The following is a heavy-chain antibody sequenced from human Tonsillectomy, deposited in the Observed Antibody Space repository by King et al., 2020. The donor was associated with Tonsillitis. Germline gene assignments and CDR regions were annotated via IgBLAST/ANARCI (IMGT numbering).Heavy chain of an antibody. J-gene: IGHJ4*02. V-gene: IGHV1-18*04. D-gene: IGHD6-19*01. CDR3: ARGTGIAVPGLLDY. CDR2: ISAYKGNT. CDR1: GYTFINYG. Sequence: QLVQSGAEVRKPGASVKVSCKASGYTFINYGISWVRQAPGQGLEWMGWISAYKGNTNYTQKFQGRVSMTTDTSTTKAYMDLRSLRSDDPAVYYCARGTGIAVPGLLDYWGQGTLVIVSS.